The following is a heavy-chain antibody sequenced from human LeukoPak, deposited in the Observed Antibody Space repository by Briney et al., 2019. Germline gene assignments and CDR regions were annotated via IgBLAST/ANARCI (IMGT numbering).Heavy chain of an antibody. J-gene: IGHJ4*02. V-gene: IGHV4-39*07. CDR2: INHSGST. Sequence: PSETLSLTCAVSGDSISSSSYYWGWIRQPPGKGLEWIGEINHSGSTNYNPSLKSRVTISVDTSKNQFSLKLSSVTAADTAVYYCARGLALKRLATKPIANFDYWGQGTLVTVSS. CDR3: ARGLALKRLATKPIANFDY. D-gene: IGHD1-26*01. CDR1: GDSISSSSYY.